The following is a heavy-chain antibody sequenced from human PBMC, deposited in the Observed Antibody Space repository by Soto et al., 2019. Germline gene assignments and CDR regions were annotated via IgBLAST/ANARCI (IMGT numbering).Heavy chain of an antibody. V-gene: IGHV3-48*01. CDR1: GFTFSSYS. CDR3: ARGIAAAGPKLDY. CDR2: ISSATTTI. J-gene: IGHJ4*02. D-gene: IGHD6-13*01. Sequence: EVQLVESGGGLVQPVGSLRLSCAASGFTFSSYSMNWVRQAPGKGLEWVSYISSATTTIYYADSVKGRFTISRDNAKNSLYLQMNSLRADDTAVYYCARGIAAAGPKLDYWGQGTLVTVSS.